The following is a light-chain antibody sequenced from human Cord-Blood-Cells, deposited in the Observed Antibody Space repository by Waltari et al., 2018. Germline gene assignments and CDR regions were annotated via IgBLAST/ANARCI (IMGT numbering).Light chain of an antibody. CDR2: DAS. CDR3: QQYNSYPFT. CDR1: QSISSW. Sequence: DIQMPQSPSTLSASVGDSVTITCRASQSISSWLAWYQQKPGKAPKLLIYDASSLESGVPSRFSGSGSGTEFTLTISSLQPDDFATYYCQQYNSYPFTFGPGTKVDIK. J-gene: IGKJ3*01. V-gene: IGKV1-5*01.